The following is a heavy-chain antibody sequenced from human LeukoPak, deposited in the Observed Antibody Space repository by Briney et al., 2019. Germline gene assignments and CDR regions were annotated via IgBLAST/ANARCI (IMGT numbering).Heavy chain of an antibody. CDR2: ISVSGGST. Sequence: GGSLRLSCAASGFTFSNSAMNWVRQAPGPGLEWVAAISVSGGSTYYADSVKGRFTVSRDNSQNTLYVQMNSLRAADPAMFYCAKGVGDYYSYMNVWGKGTTVTVSS. J-gene: IGHJ6*03. CDR1: GFTFSNSA. V-gene: IGHV3-23*01. D-gene: IGHD1-26*01. CDR3: AKGVGDYYSYMNV.